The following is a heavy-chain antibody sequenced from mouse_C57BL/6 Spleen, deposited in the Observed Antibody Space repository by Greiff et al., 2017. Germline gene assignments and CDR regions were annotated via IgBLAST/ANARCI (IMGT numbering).Heavy chain of an antibody. CDR3: ARWPYFDV. CDR1: GYTFTSYT. Sequence: QVQLQQSGAELARPGASVKLSCKASGYTFTSYTMHWVKQRPGQGLEWIGYINPSSGYTKYNQKFKDKATLTADKSSSTAYMQLSSLTSEDSAVYYSARWPYFDVWGTGTTVTVSS. J-gene: IGHJ1*03. CDR2: INPSSGYT. V-gene: IGHV1-4*01.